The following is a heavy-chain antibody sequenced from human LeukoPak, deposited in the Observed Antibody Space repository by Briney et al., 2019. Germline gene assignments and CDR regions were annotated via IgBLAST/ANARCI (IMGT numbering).Heavy chain of an antibody. D-gene: IGHD6-13*01. Sequence: ASVKVSCKASGYTFINYDINWVRQATGQGLEWMGWMNANSGNTGYAQKFQGRVTMTRNTSINTAYMELSSLRSEDTAVDCCPRGFIAAGGFDYWGQGTPVTVSS. CDR1: GYTFINYD. J-gene: IGHJ4*02. CDR2: MNANSGNT. CDR3: PRGFIAAGGFDY. V-gene: IGHV1-8*01.